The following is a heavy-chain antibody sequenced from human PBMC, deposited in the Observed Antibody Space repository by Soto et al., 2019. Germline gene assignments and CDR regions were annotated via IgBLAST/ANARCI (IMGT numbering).Heavy chain of an antibody. CDR1: GFTFSSYA. J-gene: IGHJ6*02. CDR2: NSGSGGST. CDR3: AKDPIGAAAGIRSYYYGMDV. D-gene: IGHD6-13*01. Sequence: LRLSCAASGFTFSSYAMSWVRQAPGKGLEWVSANSGSGGSTYYADSVKGRFTISRDNSKNTLYLQMNSLRAEDTAVYYCAKDPIGAAAGIRSYYYGMDVWGQGTTVTVSS. V-gene: IGHV3-23*01.